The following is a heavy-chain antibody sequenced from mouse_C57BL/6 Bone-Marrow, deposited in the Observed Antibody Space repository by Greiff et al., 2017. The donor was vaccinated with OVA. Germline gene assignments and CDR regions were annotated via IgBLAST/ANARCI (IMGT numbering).Heavy chain of an antibody. D-gene: IGHD1-1*01. CDR1: GFTFSSYG. CDR2: ISSGGSYT. J-gene: IGHJ2*01. Sequence: EVQLVESGGDLVKPGGSLKLSCAASGFTFSSYGMSWVRQTPDKRLEWVATISSGGSYTYYPDSVKGRFTISRDNAKNTLYLQMSSLKSEDTAMYYCARESTVVAQFDYWGQGTTLTVSS. V-gene: IGHV5-6*01. CDR3: ARESTVVAQFDY.